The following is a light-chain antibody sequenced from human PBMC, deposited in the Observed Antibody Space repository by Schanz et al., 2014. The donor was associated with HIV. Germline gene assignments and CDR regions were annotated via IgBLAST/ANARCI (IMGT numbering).Light chain of an antibody. CDR3: SSFAGSNIPWV. CDR2: EVI. Sequence: QSALTQPPSASGSPGQSVTISCTGTSSDVGGYNHVSWYQQHPGKDPKLMIYEVIKRPSGVPDRFSGSKSGSTASLTVSGLQPEDEADYYCSSFAGSNIPWVFGGGTKVTVL. CDR1: SSDVGGYNH. J-gene: IGLJ3*02. V-gene: IGLV2-8*01.